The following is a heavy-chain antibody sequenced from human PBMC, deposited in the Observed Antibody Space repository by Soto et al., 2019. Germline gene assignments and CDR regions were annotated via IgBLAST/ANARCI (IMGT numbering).Heavy chain of an antibody. CDR3: ARDLMPNDRGLGDLAY. Sequence: EVRLVESGGGLVKPGGSLRLSCAASGFTFNKYSMNWVRQAPGKGLEWVSSITSKTGEQYYADSGKGRFIISRDNTNNSLFLQVTSLRDEDTAVYYCARDLMPNDRGLGDLAYWGQGTLVTVSS. D-gene: IGHD3-22*01. CDR1: GFTFNKYS. CDR2: ITSKTGEQ. V-gene: IGHV3-21*02. J-gene: IGHJ4*02.